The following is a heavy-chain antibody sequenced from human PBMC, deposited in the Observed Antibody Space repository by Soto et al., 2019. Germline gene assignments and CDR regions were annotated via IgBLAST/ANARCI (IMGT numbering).Heavy chain of an antibody. D-gene: IGHD5-18*01. Sequence: ASVKVSCKASGYTCTMYGISCVLQSPRQGLEWMGWISAYNGNTNYAQKLQGRVTMTTDTSTSTAYMELRSLRSDDTAVYYCARFVKRGYSYGAFDYWGQGTLVTVSS. J-gene: IGHJ4*02. CDR2: ISAYNGNT. V-gene: IGHV1-18*01. CDR1: GYTCTMYG. CDR3: ARFVKRGYSYGAFDY.